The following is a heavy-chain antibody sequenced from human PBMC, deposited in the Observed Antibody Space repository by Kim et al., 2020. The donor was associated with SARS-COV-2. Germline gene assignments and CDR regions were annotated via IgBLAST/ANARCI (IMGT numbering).Heavy chain of an antibody. CDR2: IKQDGSEK. D-gene: IGHD3-9*01. Sequence: GGSLRLSCAASGFTFSSYWMSWVRQAPGKGLEWVANIKQDGSEKYYVDSVKGRFTISRDNAKNSLYLQMNSLRAEDTAVYYCARAPSYYDILTGYYPLYYFDYWGQGTLVTVSS. CDR1: GFTFSSYW. V-gene: IGHV3-7*03. J-gene: IGHJ4*02. CDR3: ARAPSYYDILTGYYPLYYFDY.